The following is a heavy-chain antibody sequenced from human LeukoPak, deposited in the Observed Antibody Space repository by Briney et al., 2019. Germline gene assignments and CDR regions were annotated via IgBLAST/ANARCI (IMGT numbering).Heavy chain of an antibody. D-gene: IGHD3-3*01. CDR1: GGSISSGSYY. V-gene: IGHV4-61*02. J-gene: IGHJ6*03. CDR3: ARGSGHYYYYMDV. CDR2: IYTSGST. Sequence: SETLSLTCTVSGGSISSGSYYWSWIRQPAGKGLEWIGRIYTSGSTNYNPSLKSRVTISVDTSKNQFSLKLSSVTAADTAVYYCARGSGHYYYYMDVWGKGTTVTISS.